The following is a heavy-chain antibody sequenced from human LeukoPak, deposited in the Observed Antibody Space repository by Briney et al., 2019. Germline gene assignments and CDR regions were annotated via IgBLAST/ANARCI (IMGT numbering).Heavy chain of an antibody. Sequence: PSETLSLPCTVCGGSLTRYYWSWIRQPTGKGLEWIGYIYYSGSTNFNPSLKSRVTISVDTSKNQFSLKVSSATAADTAVYYCARGSYYFDYWGQGTLVTVSS. J-gene: IGHJ4*02. V-gene: IGHV4-59*01. D-gene: IGHD3-10*01. CDR1: GGSLTRYY. CDR2: IYYSGST. CDR3: ARGSYYFDY.